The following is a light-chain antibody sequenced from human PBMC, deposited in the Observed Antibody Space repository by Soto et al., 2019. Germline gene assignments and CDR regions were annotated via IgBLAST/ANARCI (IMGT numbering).Light chain of an antibody. Sequence: AIHMTQSPSSLSASVGDRVTITCRASQGIRNDLGWYQKKPGKAPKLLIFAAFNLQSGVPSRFSGGGSGTDFTLNISSLQPEDFATYYCLQHFNFSWTFGQGTKVEIK. V-gene: IGKV1-6*01. CDR3: LQHFNFSWT. CDR1: QGIRND. CDR2: AAF. J-gene: IGKJ1*01.